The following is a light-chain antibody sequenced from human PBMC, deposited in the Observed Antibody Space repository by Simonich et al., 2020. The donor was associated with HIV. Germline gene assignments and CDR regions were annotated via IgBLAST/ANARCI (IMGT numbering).Light chain of an antibody. CDR2: DVS. V-gene: IGLV2-14*03. CDR3: SSYTSSSTLVV. Sequence: QSALTQPASVSGSPGQSITISCTGTSSDVGGYNYVSWYQQNPVKAPKLMIYDVSKPPSGVSNRFSGSKSGNTASLTISGLQAEDEADYYCSSYTSSSTLVVFGGGTKLTVL. CDR1: SSDVGGYNY. J-gene: IGLJ2*01.